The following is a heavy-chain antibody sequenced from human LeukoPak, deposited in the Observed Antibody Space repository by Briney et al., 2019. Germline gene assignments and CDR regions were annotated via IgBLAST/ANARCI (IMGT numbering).Heavy chain of an antibody. CDR3: ARGDYGDSYNWFDP. CDR1: GFTVSTNY. Sequence: GGSLRLSCAASGFTVSTNYMSWVRQAPGKGLEWVSVIYSGDNTYYADSVKGRFTISRDNAKNSLYLQMNSLRAEDTAVYYCARGDYGDSYNWFDPWGQGTLVTVSS. D-gene: IGHD4-17*01. CDR2: IYSGDNT. J-gene: IGHJ5*02. V-gene: IGHV3-66*01.